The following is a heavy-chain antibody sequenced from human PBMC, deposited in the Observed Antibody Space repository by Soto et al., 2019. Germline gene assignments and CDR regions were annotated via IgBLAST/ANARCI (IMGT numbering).Heavy chain of an antibody. V-gene: IGHV1-69*13. Sequence: ASVKVSCKASGGTFSSYAISWVRQAPGQGLEWMGGIIPIFGTANYAQKFQGRVTITADESTSTAYMELSSLRSEDTAVYYCARGGLMQLVRGGYFDYWGQGTLVTVSS. J-gene: IGHJ4*02. CDR2: IIPIFGTA. CDR1: GGTFSSYA. D-gene: IGHD6-6*01. CDR3: ARGGLMQLVRGGYFDY.